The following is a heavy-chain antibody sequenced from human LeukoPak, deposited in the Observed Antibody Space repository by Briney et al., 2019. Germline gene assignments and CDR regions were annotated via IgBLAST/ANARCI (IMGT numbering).Heavy chain of an antibody. D-gene: IGHD3-10*01. CDR1: GFSLSTSGVG. CDR2: IYWDDDK. CDR3: ARSRPNTELLWFGELLERGKTYDY. J-gene: IGHJ4*02. Sequence: SGPTLVKPTQTLTLTCTFSGFSLSTSGVGVGWIRQPPGKALEWLALIYWDDDKRYSPSLKSRLTITKDTSKNQVVLTMTNMDPVDTATYYCARSRPNTELLWFGELLERGKTYDYWGQGTLVTVSS. V-gene: IGHV2-5*02.